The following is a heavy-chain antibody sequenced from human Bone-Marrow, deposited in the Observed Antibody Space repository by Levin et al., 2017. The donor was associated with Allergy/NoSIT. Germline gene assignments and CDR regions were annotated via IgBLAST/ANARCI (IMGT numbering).Heavy chain of an antibody. J-gene: IGHJ4*02. V-gene: IGHV3-30*18. CDR2: ISYDGSNK. Sequence: LSLTCAASGFTFSSYGMHWVRQAPGKGLEWVAVISYDGSNKYYADSVKGRFTISRDNSKNTLYLQMNSLRAEDTAVYYCAKEGPIVLVVYASYYFDYWGQGTLVTVSS. CDR1: GFTFSSYG. D-gene: IGHD2-8*02. CDR3: AKEGPIVLVVYASYYFDY.